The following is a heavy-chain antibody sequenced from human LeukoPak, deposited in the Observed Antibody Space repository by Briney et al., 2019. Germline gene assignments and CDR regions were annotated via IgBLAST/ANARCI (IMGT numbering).Heavy chain of an antibody. CDR2: IYSGGST. CDR3: ARETRAVDTARNYYYGMDV. D-gene: IGHD5-18*01. J-gene: IGHJ6*02. CDR1: GFTVSSNY. Sequence: GGSLRLSCAASGFTVSSNYMSWVRQAPGKGLEWVSVIYSGGSTYYADSVKGRFTISRDNSKNTLYLQMNSLRAEDTAVYYCARETRAVDTARNYYYGMDVWGQGTTVTVSS. V-gene: IGHV3-53*01.